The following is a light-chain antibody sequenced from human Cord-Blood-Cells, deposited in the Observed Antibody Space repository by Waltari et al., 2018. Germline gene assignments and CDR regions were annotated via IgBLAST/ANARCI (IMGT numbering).Light chain of an antibody. V-gene: IGKV1-5*03. CDR2: KAS. J-gene: IGKJ1*01. CDR3: QQYNSWGT. CDR1: QSISSW. Sequence: IQMTQSPSTLSASVGDRVTITCRASQSISSWLAWYQQKPGKAPKLLIYKASSLESGVPSRFSGSGSGTEFTLTISSLQPDDFATYYCQQYNSWGTFGQGTKVEIK.